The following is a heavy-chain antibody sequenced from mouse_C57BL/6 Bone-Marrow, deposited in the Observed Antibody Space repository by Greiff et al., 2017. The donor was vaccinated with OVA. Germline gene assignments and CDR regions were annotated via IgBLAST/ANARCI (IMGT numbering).Heavy chain of an antibody. J-gene: IGHJ2*01. CDR3: ARSGTGTSYFDY. D-gene: IGHD4-1*01. CDR1: GYTFTSYW. CDR2: IDPSDSYP. V-gene: IGHV1-50*01. Sequence: QVQLQQPGAELVKPGASVKLSCKASGYTFTSYWMQWVKQRPGQGLEWIGEIDPSDSYPNYNQKFKGKATLTVDTSSSTAYMQLSSLTSEDSAVYYCARSGTGTSYFDYWGQGTTLTVSS.